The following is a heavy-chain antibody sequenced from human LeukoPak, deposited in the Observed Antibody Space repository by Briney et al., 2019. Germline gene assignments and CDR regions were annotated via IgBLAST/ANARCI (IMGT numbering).Heavy chain of an antibody. CDR1: GGSISSGIDY. CDR3: AREYTLYRSGWFLDY. J-gene: IGHJ4*02. V-gene: IGHV4-61*02. Sequence: SETLSLTCTVSGGSISSGIDYWTWIRQPAGKGLEWIGRVYTSGSTKYNPSLESRVTISADTSKNQFLLKLSSVTAADTAVYYCAREYTLYRSGWFLDYWGQGTVVAVSS. CDR2: VYTSGST. D-gene: IGHD6-19*01.